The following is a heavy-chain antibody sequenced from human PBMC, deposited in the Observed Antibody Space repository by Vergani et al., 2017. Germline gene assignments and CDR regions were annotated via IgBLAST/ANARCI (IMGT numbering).Heavy chain of an antibody. D-gene: IGHD2-21*01. CDR1: GFTFDDYA. V-gene: IGHV3-9*01. CDR3: AKVPRLAYCGGDCSYWYFDL. Sequence: EVQLVESGGGLVQPGRSLRLSCAASGFTFDDYAMHWVRQAPGKGLEWVSGISWNSGSIGYADSVKGRFTISRDNAKNSLYLQMNSLRAEDTALYYCAKVPRLAYCGGDCSYWYFDLWGRGTLVTVSS. J-gene: IGHJ2*01. CDR2: ISWNSGSI.